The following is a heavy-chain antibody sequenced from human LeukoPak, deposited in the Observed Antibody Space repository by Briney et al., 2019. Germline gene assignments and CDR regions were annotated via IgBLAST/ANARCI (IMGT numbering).Heavy chain of an antibody. CDR1: GYTFTSYD. J-gene: IGHJ4*02. D-gene: IGHD4-23*01. CDR2: MNPNSGNT. Sequence: ASVKVSCKASGYTFTSYDINWVRQATGQGLEWMGWMNPNSGNTGYAQKLQGRVTMTTDTSTSTAYMELRSLRSDDTAVYYCARSNYGGGFDYWGQGTLVTVSS. V-gene: IGHV1-8*02. CDR3: ARSNYGGGFDY.